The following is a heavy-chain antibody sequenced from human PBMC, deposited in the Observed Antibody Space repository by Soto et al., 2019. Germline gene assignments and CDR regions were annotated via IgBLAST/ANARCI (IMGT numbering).Heavy chain of an antibody. CDR1: GDTFGNFV. Sequence: ASVKVSCKASGDTFGNFVVHWVRQTAGQRLEWMGWINAGNGNTEYTQRLQGRVTIIRDTSASTVYMELNSLRSDDTAVYYCARKAPLGYCNIGGCGRDTFDIWGQGTMVTVSS. J-gene: IGHJ3*02. D-gene: IGHD2-8*01. V-gene: IGHV1-3*01. CDR3: ARKAPLGYCNIGGCGRDTFDI. CDR2: INAGNGNT.